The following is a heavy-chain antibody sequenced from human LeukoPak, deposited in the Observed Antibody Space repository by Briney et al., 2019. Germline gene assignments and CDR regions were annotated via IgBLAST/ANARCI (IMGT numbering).Heavy chain of an antibody. CDR3: TRSGLTGMRKYPRADYYYYGWTS. Sequence: SETLSLTCAVPGGSFSGYLWSWLRQPPGKGLEWVGEINYNGEITNYNPSLKSRVTISVDTSKNQFSLKLTSVTAADTAVYYCTRSGLTGMRKYPRADYYYYGWTSGAKGPRSPSP. D-gene: IGHD2-2*02. CDR2: INYNGEIT. J-gene: IGHJ6*02. CDR1: GGSFSGYL. V-gene: IGHV4-34*01.